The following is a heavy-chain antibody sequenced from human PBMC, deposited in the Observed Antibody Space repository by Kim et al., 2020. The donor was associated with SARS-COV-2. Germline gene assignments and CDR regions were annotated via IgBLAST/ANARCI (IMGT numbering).Heavy chain of an antibody. CDR3: AKQGYIGGYYYYGMDV. J-gene: IGHJ6*02. D-gene: IGHD3-10*01. Sequence: SVKGRFTISRDNSKNALYLQMTSLRAEDTAVYYCAKQGYIGGYYYYGMDVWGQGTTVTVSS. V-gene: IGHV3-30*02.